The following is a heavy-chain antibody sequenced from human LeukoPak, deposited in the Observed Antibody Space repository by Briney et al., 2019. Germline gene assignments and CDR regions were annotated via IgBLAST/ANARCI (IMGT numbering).Heavy chain of an antibody. D-gene: IGHD5-18*01. J-gene: IGHJ4*02. CDR1: GFTFSSYA. V-gene: IGHV3-48*03. CDR3: ARVHHNTAMVDIDY. CDR2: ITSSAGTI. Sequence: GGSLRLSCAASGFTFSSYAMSWGRQAPGKGLEWISYITSSAGTIYYADSVKGRFTISRDNAESSLYLQMNSLRVEDTAVYYCARVHHNTAMVDIDYWGQGTLVTVSS.